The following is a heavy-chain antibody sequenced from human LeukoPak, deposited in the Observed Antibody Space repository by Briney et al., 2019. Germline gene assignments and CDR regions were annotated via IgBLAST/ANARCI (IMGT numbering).Heavy chain of an antibody. CDR3: AKAFGDSSGYYHFQH. CDR1: GFTFSSYA. D-gene: IGHD3-22*01. Sequence: GGSLRLSCAASGFTFSSYAMSWVRQAPGKGLEWVSAISGSGGSTYYADSVKGRFTISRDNSKNTLYLQMNSLRAEDTAVYYCAKAFGDSSGYYHFQHGGQGTLVTVSS. CDR2: ISGSGGST. V-gene: IGHV3-23*01. J-gene: IGHJ1*01.